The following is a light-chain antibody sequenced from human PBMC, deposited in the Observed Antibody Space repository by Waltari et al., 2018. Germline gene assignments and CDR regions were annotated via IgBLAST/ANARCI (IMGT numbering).Light chain of an antibody. CDR3: QSYDTSNRV. J-gene: IGLJ3*02. V-gene: IGLV6-57*01. CDR2: EDN. CDR1: SGSLASNY. Sequence: NFMLTQPHPVSESPGKPVTISCTRSSGSLASNYVQWYQQRPGSSPTPVIYEDNQKPSGVPDRFSGSIDSSSNSASLTISGLKTEDEADYYCQSYDTSNRVFGGGTKVTVL.